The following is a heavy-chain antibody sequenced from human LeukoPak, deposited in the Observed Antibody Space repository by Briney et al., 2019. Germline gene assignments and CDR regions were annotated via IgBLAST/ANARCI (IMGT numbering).Heavy chain of an antibody. CDR2: IWHDGSHK. CDR3: AREIFGSGGYPDF. Sequence: GGSLRLSCAASGSAFNTYAMHWVRQAPGQGLEWVALIWHDGSHKFYSNSVRGQFTISRDNSKNTVSLQMNNLRPEDTAVYYYAREIFGSGGYPDFWGQGTLVTVSS. J-gene: IGHJ4*02. D-gene: IGHD3-10*01. CDR1: GSAFNTYA. V-gene: IGHV3-33*01.